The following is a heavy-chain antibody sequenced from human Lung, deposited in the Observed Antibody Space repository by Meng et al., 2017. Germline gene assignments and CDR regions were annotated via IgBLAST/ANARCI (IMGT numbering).Heavy chain of an antibody. Sequence: EVQRVGSGGGLVQAGGSLSLSCASSGCTFTAFSMTWVRQAPGKGQGWVSTISSTGATTFYPDTVTGRFTVSRYHPKNTLYPAMNSLRAESTAIYYCAKEAAMASWGQGTLVTVSS. D-gene: IGHD5-18*01. CDR1: GCTFTAFS. V-gene: IGHV3-23*04. CDR2: ISSTGATT. J-gene: IGHJ5*02. CDR3: AKEAAMAS.